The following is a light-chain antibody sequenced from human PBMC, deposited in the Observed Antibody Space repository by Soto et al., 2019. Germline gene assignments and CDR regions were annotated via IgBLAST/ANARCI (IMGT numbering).Light chain of an antibody. CDR3: LQRSSWPYT. J-gene: IGKJ2*01. V-gene: IGKV3-11*01. CDR1: QSVNWY. CDR2: DAS. Sequence: EIVLTQSPATLSLSPGERATLSCRASQSVNWYLAWYQQKPGQAPRLLIYDASNRATGIPARFSGSGSGTDFTLTISSLEPEDSAVYYCLQRSSWPYTFGQGAKLEIK.